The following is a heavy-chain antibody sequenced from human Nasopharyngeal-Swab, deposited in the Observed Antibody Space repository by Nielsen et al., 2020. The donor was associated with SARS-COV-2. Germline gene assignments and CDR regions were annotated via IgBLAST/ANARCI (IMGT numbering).Heavy chain of an antibody. V-gene: IGHV3-23*01. Sequence: LTCAASGFTFSSYAMSWVRQAPGKGLEWVSAISGSGGSTYYADSVKGRFTISRDNSKNTLYLQMNSLRAEDTAVYYCAKPTRVYAIGAPLGYWGQGTLVTVSS. J-gene: IGHJ4*02. CDR2: ISGSGGST. D-gene: IGHD2-8*01. CDR3: AKPTRVYAIGAPLGY. CDR1: GFTFSSYA.